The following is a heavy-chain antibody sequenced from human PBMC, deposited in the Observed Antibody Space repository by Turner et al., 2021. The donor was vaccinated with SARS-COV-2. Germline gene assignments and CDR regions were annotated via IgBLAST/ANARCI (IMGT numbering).Heavy chain of an antibody. D-gene: IGHD6-13*01. CDR3: AKDLGQLDWFDP. J-gene: IGHJ5*02. V-gene: IGHV3-30*18. CDR1: GFTFSSYG. Sequence: VQLLESGGGVVQPGRSLRLPCAASGFTFSSYGMHWVRQAPGKGLEWVAVISYDGSNKYYADSVKGRFTISRDNSKNTLYLQMNSLRAEDTAVYYCAKDLGQLDWFDPWGQGTLVTVSS. CDR2: ISYDGSNK.